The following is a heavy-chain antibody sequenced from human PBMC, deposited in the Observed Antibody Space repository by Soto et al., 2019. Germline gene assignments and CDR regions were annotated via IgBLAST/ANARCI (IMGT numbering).Heavy chain of an antibody. V-gene: IGHV4-39*01. CDR1: SGSISVTNVF. CDR3: ARITGRHLDY. CDR2: VDYSGTA. D-gene: IGHD1-20*01. J-gene: IGHJ4*02. Sequence: SETLSLTCTVSSGSISVTNVFWGWVRQPPGKGLEWIGNVDYSGTAYFSPSLATRVTFHVDTSKNQFSLTLYSVTAADTAVYYCARITGRHLDYWVQGILVSVSS.